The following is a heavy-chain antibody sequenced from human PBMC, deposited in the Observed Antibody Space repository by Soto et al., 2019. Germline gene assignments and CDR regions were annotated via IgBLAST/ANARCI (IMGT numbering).Heavy chain of an antibody. CDR2: FHYSENT. CDR1: GGSISSGPYS. V-gene: IGHV4-39*01. J-gene: IGHJ6*02. CDR3: AGLGGFCSSTSCYGFYGMDV. D-gene: IGHD2-2*01. Sequence: QVQLQESGPGLVKPSETLSLTCTVSGGSISSGPYSWGWIRQPPGEGLEWIGTFHYSENTYYNPSLRRRVAIPVDKSRASFSMKVTSVTVADTAMYYCAGLGGFCSSTSCYGFYGMDVWGQGTTVIVSS.